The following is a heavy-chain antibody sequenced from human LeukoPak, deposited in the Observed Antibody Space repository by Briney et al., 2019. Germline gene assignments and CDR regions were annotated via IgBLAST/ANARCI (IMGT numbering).Heavy chain of an antibody. J-gene: IGHJ6*03. Sequence: QSGGSLRLSCAASGFTFSSYDMPWVRQATGKGLEWVSAIGTAGDTYYPGSVKGRFTISRENAKNSLYLQMNSLRAGDTAVYYCARSTSATAGYYYMDVWGKGTTDTVSS. D-gene: IGHD2-21*02. V-gene: IGHV3-13*01. CDR3: ARSTSATAGYYYMDV. CDR2: IGTAGDT. CDR1: GFTFSSYD.